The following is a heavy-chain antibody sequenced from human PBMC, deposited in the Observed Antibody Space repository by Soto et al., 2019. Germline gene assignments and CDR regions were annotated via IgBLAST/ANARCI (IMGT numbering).Heavy chain of an antibody. D-gene: IGHD2-2*01. V-gene: IGHV4-31*03. Sequence: QVQLQESGPGLVKPSQTLSLTCTVSGGSISSGGYYWSWIRQHPGKGLEWIGYIYYSGSTYYNPSLKSRVTRSVDRSKNQYSLKLSSVPAADTAVYYCARDGSMPVSGMDVWGQGTTVTGSS. J-gene: IGHJ6*02. CDR3: ARDGSMPVSGMDV. CDR2: IYYSGST. CDR1: GGSISSGGYY.